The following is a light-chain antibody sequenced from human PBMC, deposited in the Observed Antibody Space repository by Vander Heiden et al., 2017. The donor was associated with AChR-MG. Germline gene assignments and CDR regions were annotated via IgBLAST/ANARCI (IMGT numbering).Light chain of an antibody. CDR2: QDE. CDR3: QAWDSTTVG. CDR1: TLGGKY. V-gene: IGLV3-1*01. Sequence: SYSVTPPPSVSVSPGQTASISCSGDTLGGKYVSWYQQKPGQSHVLVIYQDEKRPSGFAERFSGSNTGNTGTLTISGTQVLDEAYYYCQAWDSTTVGFGGGTKLTVL. J-gene: IGLJ2*01.